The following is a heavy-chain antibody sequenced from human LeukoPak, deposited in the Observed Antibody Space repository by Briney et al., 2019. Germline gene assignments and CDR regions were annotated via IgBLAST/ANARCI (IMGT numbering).Heavy chain of an antibody. CDR3: ARGRVRYSSSSGVPLDLGY. CDR2: INPSGGST. D-gene: IGHD6-6*01. Sequence: GASVKVSCTASGYTFTSYYMHWVRQAPGQGLEWMGIINPSGGSTSYAQKFQGRVTMTRDTSTSTVYMELSSLRSEDTAVYYCARGRVRYSSSSGVPLDLGYWGQGTLVTVSS. V-gene: IGHV1-46*01. CDR1: GYTFTSYY. J-gene: IGHJ4*02.